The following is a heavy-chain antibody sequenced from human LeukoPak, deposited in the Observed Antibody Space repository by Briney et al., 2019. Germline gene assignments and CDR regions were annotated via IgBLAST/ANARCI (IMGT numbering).Heavy chain of an antibody. Sequence: GGSLRLSCAASGFTFSSYGMHWVRQAPGKGLEWVAVISYDGSNKYYADSVKGRFTISRDNSKNTLYLQMNSLRADDTAIYYCVRDGSGYDYWGQGTLVTVSS. J-gene: IGHJ4*02. CDR3: VRDGSGYDY. V-gene: IGHV3-30*03. CDR2: ISYDGSNK. D-gene: IGHD6-19*01. CDR1: GFTFSSYG.